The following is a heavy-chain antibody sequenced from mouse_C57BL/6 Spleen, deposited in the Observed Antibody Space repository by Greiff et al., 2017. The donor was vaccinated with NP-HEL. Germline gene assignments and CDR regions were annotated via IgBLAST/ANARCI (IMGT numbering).Heavy chain of an antibody. V-gene: IGHV5-4*01. CDR2: ISDGGSYT. D-gene: IGHD1-1*01. CDR1: GFTFSSYA. Sequence: EVQLVESGGGLVKPGGSLKLSCAASGFTFSSYAMSWVRQTPEKRLEWVATISDGGSYTYYPDNVKGRFTISRDNAKNNLYLQMSHLKSEDTAMYYCARAYGSYYFDYWGQGTTLTVSS. J-gene: IGHJ2*01. CDR3: ARAYGSYYFDY.